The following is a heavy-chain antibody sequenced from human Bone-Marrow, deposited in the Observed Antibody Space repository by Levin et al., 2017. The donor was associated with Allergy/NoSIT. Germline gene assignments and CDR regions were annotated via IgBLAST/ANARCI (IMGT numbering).Heavy chain of an antibody. CDR2: ISAYNGNT. CDR3: ARAPRGLVDYDFWSGYSPGGWFDP. D-gene: IGHD3-3*01. CDR1: GYTFTSYG. V-gene: IGHV1-18*01. Sequence: ASVKVSCKASGYTFTSYGISWVRQAPGQGLEWMGWISAYNGNTNYAQKLQGRVTMTTDTSTSTAYMELRSLRSDDTAVYYCARAPRGLVDYDFWSGYSPGGWFDPWGQGTLVTVSS. J-gene: IGHJ5*02.